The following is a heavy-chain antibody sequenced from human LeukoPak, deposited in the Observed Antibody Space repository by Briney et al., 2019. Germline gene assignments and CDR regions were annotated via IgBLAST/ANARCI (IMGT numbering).Heavy chain of an antibody. D-gene: IGHD3-22*01. CDR2: IRAYNGNT. J-gene: IGHJ3*02. CDR1: GYTFTSYG. V-gene: IGHV1-18*01. CDR3: AREIFYDSSNIDAFDI. Sequence: ASVKVSCKASGYTFTSYGISWVRQAPGQGLEWMGWIRAYNGNTNYAQKLQGRVTMTTDTTTSTAYMELRSLRSDDTAVYYCAREIFYDSSNIDAFDIWGQGTMVTVSS.